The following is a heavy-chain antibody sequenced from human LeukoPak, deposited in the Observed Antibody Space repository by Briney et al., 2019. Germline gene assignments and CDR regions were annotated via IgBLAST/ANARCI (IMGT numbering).Heavy chain of an antibody. CDR1: GFTFDDYA. CDR2: ISWNSGSI. CDR3: AKGVESIVGASFDY. V-gene: IGHV3-9*01. Sequence: PGRSLRLSCAASGFTFDDYAMHWVRQAPGKGLEWVSGISWNSGSIGYADSVKGRFTISRDNAKNSLYLQMNSLRAEDTALYYCAKGVESIVGASFDYWGQGTLVTVSS. D-gene: IGHD2-21*01. J-gene: IGHJ4*02.